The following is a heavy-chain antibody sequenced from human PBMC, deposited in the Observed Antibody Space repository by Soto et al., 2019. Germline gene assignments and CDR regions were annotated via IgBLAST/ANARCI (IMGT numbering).Heavy chain of an antibody. CDR1: GFTFSSYG. V-gene: IGHV3-30*18. Sequence: GGSLRLSCAASGFTFSSYGMHWVRQAPGKGLEWVAVISYDGSNKYYADSVKGRFTISRDNSKNTLYLQMNSLRAEDTAVYYCAKDPYYYDSSGYYYQDYWGQGTLVTVSS. CDR2: ISYDGSNK. D-gene: IGHD3-22*01. J-gene: IGHJ4*02. CDR3: AKDPYYYDSSGYYYQDY.